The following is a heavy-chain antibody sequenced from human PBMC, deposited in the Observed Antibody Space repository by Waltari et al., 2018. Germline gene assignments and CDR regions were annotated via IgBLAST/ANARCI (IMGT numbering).Heavy chain of an antibody. D-gene: IGHD6-19*01. V-gene: IGHV3-64D*06. CDR2: ISSNGDNT. Sequence: EVQLVGSGGGLVQPGGAERLSCSASGFTFRSDAMHWVRQAPGKGLEYLSAISSNGDNTYYADSVKGIFTISRVNSKNTLYLQMSSLRAEDTAVYYCVKGSGWFNYWGQGTLVTVSS. J-gene: IGHJ4*02. CDR3: VKGSGWFNY. CDR1: GFTFRSDA.